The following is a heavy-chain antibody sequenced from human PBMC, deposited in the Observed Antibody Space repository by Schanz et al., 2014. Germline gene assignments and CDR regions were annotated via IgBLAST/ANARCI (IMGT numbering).Heavy chain of an antibody. D-gene: IGHD6-13*01. Sequence: QVQLVQSGAEVKKPGSSMKVSCKASGGTFSTYPINWLRQAPGQGLEWMGMINPSGGSTTYAQKFQGRVTMTRDTSTSTVYMELSSLRSEDTAVYYCARSGSSNWYVFDYWGQGTLVTVSS. CDR2: INPSGGST. V-gene: IGHV1-46*01. CDR1: GGTFSTYP. J-gene: IGHJ4*02. CDR3: ARSGSSNWYVFDY.